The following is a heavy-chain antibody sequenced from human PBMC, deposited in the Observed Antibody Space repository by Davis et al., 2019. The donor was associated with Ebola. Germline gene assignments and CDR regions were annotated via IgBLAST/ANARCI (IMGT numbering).Heavy chain of an antibody. D-gene: IGHD3-3*01. Sequence: MPSETLSLTCAVYGGSFSGYYWSWIPQPPGKGLEWIGEINHSGSTNYNPSLKSRVTISVDTSKNQFSLKLSSVTAADTAVYYCARGDFWSGYGRWGQGTLVTVSS. CDR1: GGSFSGYY. J-gene: IGHJ4*02. CDR3: ARGDFWSGYGR. V-gene: IGHV4-34*01. CDR2: INHSGST.